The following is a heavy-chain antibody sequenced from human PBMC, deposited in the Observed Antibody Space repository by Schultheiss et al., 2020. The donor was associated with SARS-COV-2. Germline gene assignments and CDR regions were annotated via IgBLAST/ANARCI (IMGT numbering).Heavy chain of an antibody. CDR1: GGSISSSSYY. CDR2: IYYSGST. J-gene: IGHJ4*02. D-gene: IGHD6-19*01. CDR3: YTQADIAVAGLFEY. V-gene: IGHV4-39*01. Sequence: SETLSLTCTVSGGSISSSSYYWGWIRQPPGKGLEWIGSIYYSGSTYYNPSLKSRVTISVDTSKNQFSLKLSSVTAADTAVYYCYTQADIAVAGLFEYWGQGTLVTVSS.